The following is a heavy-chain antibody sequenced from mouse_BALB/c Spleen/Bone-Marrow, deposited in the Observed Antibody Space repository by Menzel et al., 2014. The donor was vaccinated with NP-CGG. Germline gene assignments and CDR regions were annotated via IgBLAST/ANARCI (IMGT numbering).Heavy chain of an antibody. CDR3: TRRGLYYGYAMDY. V-gene: IGHV3-1*02. CDR1: GYSSPVVIA. J-gene: IGHJ4*01. D-gene: IGHD1-1*02. CDR2: YTTVVAL. Sequence: DVKLVESGPDLVKPSQSLSLTCTVTGYSSPVVIAGTGSGSFQETNWNGLATYTTVVALTTTHLSKSRISITRDTSKNQFFLQLNSVTTEDTATYYCTRRGLYYGYAMDYWGQGTSVTVSS.